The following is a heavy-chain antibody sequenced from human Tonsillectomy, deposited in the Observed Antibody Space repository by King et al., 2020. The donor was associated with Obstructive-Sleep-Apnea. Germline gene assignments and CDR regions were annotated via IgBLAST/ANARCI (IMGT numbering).Heavy chain of an antibody. J-gene: IGHJ4*02. CDR1: GFTFDDYA. D-gene: IGHD6-13*01. V-gene: IGHV3-9*01. CDR3: AKGGDSSSWY. CDR2: ISWNSGSI. Sequence: QLVQSGGGLVQPGRSLRLSCAASGFTFDDYAMNWVRQAPGKGLEWVACISWNSGSIGYADSVKGRFTISRDNAKNSLYLQMNSLRTEDTALYYCAKGGDSSSWYWGQGTLVTVSS.